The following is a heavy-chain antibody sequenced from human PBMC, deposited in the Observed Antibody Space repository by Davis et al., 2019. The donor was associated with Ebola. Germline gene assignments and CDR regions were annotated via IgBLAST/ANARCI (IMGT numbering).Heavy chain of an antibody. CDR2: INTNTGNP. J-gene: IGHJ4*02. CDR1: GYTFTNYP. V-gene: IGHV7-4-1*02. D-gene: IGHD6-19*01. CDR3: ARDRNTYSSGWPQFSFDC. Sequence: ASVKVSCKASGYTFTNYPMNWVRQAPEQGLEWMGGINTNTGNPTYGQGFTGRFVFSLDTSVSTAYLQISSLRAEDTAVYYCARDRNTYSSGWPQFSFDCWGQGTLVTVSS.